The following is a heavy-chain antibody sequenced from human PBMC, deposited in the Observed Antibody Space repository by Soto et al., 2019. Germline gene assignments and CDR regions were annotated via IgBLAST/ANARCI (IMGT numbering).Heavy chain of an antibody. CDR2: IYYTGST. D-gene: IGHD3-10*01. J-gene: IGHJ5*02. Sequence: SETLSLTCTVSGGSISSSSFHWGWIRQPPGKGLECIGSIYYTGSTYYNPSLKSRVTISVDTSKNQFSLKLSSMTAADSAVYYCAGRTHYYGSGVGGWFDPWGQGTLVTVSS. CDR1: GGSISSSSFH. V-gene: IGHV4-39*01. CDR3: AGRTHYYGSGVGGWFDP.